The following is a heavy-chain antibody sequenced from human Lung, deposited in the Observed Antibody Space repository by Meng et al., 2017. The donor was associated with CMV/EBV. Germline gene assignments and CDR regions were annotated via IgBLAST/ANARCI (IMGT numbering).Heavy chain of an antibody. CDR2: ISSRSRFI. CDR3: ARGGYGTGPRLMDC. J-gene: IGHJ4*02. V-gene: IGHV3-21*01. CDR1: GFIFSSYS. D-gene: IGHD3-10*01. Sequence: GESLKISCAASGFIFSSYSLNWVRQAPGKGLEWVSSISSRSRFIEYADSVKGRFTVSRDNAKNSLYLQLNSLRVEDTAIYYCARGGYGTGPRLMDCWGKG.